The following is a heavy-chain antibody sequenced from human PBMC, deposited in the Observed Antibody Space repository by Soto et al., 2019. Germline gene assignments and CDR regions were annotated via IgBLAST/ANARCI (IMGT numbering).Heavy chain of an antibody. CDR3: AKGGSLPVDY. CDR2: ISYDGSNK. V-gene: IGHV3-30*18. CDR1: GFTFISYG. Sequence: GGSLRLSCAASGFTFISYGMHWVRQAPGKGLEWVAVISYDGSNKYYADSVKGRFTISRDNSKNTLYLQMNSLRAEDTAVYYCAKGGSLPVDYWGQGTLVTVSS. J-gene: IGHJ4*02.